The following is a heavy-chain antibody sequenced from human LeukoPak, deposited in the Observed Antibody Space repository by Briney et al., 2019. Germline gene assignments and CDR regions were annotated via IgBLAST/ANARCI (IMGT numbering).Heavy chain of an antibody. D-gene: IGHD3-10*01. CDR1: GFTFSGYA. CDR3: ATFGSGSRRTNSFVY. J-gene: IGHJ4*02. CDR2: INTGGDGT. V-gene: IGHV3-23*01. Sequence: PGGSLRLSCAASGFTFSGYAMSWVRQAPGKGLEWVSAINTGGDGTFYADSVKGRFTISRDNSMNTQYLQMNSLRAEDTAVLYCATFGSGSRRTNSFVYWGQGTLVIVSS.